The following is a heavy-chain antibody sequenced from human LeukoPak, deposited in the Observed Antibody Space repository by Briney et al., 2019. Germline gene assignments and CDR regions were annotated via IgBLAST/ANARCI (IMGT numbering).Heavy chain of an antibody. Sequence: GGSLRLSCAASGFTFSSYGMHWVRQAPGKGLEWVAFIRYDGSNKYYADSVKGRFTISRDNSKNTLYLQMNSLRAEDTAVYYCAKSKYYYDSSGPRDWGQGTLVTVSS. J-gene: IGHJ4*02. V-gene: IGHV3-30*02. CDR1: GFTFSSYG. CDR2: IRYDGSNK. D-gene: IGHD3-22*01. CDR3: AKSKYYYDSSGPRD.